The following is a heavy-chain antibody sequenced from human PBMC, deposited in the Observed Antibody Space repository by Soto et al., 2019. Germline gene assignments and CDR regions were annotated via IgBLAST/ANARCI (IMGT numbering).Heavy chain of an antibody. CDR1: GFTFSSYA. J-gene: IGHJ4*02. D-gene: IGHD3-9*01. CDR3: ARDQTYYDILTGSLYYFDY. Sequence: PGGSLRLSCAASGFTFSSYAMHWVRQAPGGGLEWVAVISYDGSNKYYADSVKGRFTISRDNSKNTLYLQMNSLKAEDTAVYYCARDQTYYDILTGSLYYFDYWGQGTLVTVSS. V-gene: IGHV3-30-3*01. CDR2: ISYDGSNK.